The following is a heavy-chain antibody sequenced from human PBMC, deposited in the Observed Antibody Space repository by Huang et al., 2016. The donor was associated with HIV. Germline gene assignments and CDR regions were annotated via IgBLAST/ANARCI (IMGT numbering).Heavy chain of an antibody. D-gene: IGHD3-16*01. CDR3: ARDRLRTEDY. CDR1: GYAFTSYG. V-gene: IGHV1-18*01. J-gene: IGHJ4*02. CDR2: INAYDGDT. Sequence: QVQLLQSGVEVKTPGASVNVSCKTSGYAFTSYGISWVRQAPGQGLGWVGWINAYDGDTNEAEKVQGRATMSIDTATSTAYRELRRLRSDDTAVYYWARDRLRTEDYWGQGTLVTVSS.